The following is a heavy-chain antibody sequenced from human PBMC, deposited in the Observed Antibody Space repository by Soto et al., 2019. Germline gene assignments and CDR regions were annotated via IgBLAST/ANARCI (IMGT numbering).Heavy chain of an antibody. J-gene: IGHJ6*03. D-gene: IGHD6-6*01. CDR3: ARVGGYYSSSSVQSGAYYYYYMDV. CDR2: IYHSGST. V-gene: IGHV4-4*02. CDR1: SGSISSNNL. Sequence: SETLSLTCAVSSGSISSNNLWSWVRQPPGKGLEWIGEIYHSGSTNYNPSLKSRVTISVDKSKNQFSLKLSSVTAADTAVYYCARVGGYYSSSSVQSGAYYYYYMDVWGKGTTVTVSS.